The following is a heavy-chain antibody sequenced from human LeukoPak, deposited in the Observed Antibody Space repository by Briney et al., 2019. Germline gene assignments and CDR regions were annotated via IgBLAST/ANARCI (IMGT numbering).Heavy chain of an antibody. Sequence: GGSLRLSCEASGFTFSSYAMSWVRQAPGKGLEWVSGIIDSGDITYYANSVKGRFTISRDNSKNKLYLQMNGLRAEDTAVYYCAKLGGQEVYNYYVGVWGKGTTVAVSS. CDR2: IIDSGDIT. CDR3: AKLGGQEVYNYYVGV. V-gene: IGHV3-23*01. CDR1: GFTFSSYA. D-gene: IGHD3-16*01. J-gene: IGHJ6*03.